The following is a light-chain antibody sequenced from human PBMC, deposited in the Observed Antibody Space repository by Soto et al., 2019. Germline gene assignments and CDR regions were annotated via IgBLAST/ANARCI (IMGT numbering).Light chain of an antibody. CDR3: ETWDFNTRV. V-gene: IGLV4-60*02. CDR2: LEGSGSY. Sequence: QSVLTQSSSASASLGSSVKLTCTLSSGHSSYNIAWHQQQPGKAPRYLMKLEGSGSYHKGSGVPDRFSGSSTGADRYLTISNLQFEDEADYYCETWDFNTRVFGGGTKVTVL. J-gene: IGLJ2*01. CDR1: SGHSSYN.